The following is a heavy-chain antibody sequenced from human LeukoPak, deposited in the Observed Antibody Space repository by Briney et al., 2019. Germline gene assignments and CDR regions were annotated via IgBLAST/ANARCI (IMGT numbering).Heavy chain of an antibody. CDR1: GYTLTELS. CDR2: FDPEDGET. J-gene: IGHJ4*02. D-gene: IGHD3-10*01. CDR3: ATGGGSGSYYPIGDY. V-gene: IGHV1-24*01. Sequence: ASVKVSCKVSGYTLTELSMHWVRQAPGKGLEWLGGFDPEDGETIYAQKFQGRVTMTEDTSTDTAYMELSSLRSEDTAVYYCATGGGSGSYYPIGDYWGQGTLVTVSS.